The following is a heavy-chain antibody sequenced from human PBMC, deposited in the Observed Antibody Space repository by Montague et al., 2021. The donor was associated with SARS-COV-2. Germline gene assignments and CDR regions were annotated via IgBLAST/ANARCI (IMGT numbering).Heavy chain of an antibody. CDR3: ASSYDSTGHVGY. Sequence: SETLSLTCTVSGFSISTGYYWGWIRQPPGKGLEWIGSIYHSGSTYYNPSLKSRVTISVDTSKNQFSLKLSPVTAADTAVYYCASSYDSTGHVGYWGQGTLVTVSS. V-gene: IGHV4-38-2*02. CDR1: GFSISTGYY. D-gene: IGHD3-22*01. CDR2: IYHSGST. J-gene: IGHJ4*02.